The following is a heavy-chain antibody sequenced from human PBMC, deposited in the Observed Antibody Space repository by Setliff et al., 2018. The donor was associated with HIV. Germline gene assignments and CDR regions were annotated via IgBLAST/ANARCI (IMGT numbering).Heavy chain of an antibody. CDR3: AREGSSWPYYYYYMDV. CDR1: GFTFSPYA. V-gene: IGHV3-33*01. Sequence: PGGSLRLSCATSGFTFSPYAIHWVRQAPGMGLEWVAMIWADEITKFYADSVKGRFTISRDNDKNSVHLQMTSLRAEDTAVYYCAREGSSWPYYYYYMDVWGKGTTVTVSS. D-gene: IGHD6-13*01. CDR2: IWADEITK. J-gene: IGHJ6*03.